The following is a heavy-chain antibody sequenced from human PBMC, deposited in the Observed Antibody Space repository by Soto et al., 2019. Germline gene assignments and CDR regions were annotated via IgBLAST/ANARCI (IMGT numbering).Heavy chain of an antibody. CDR1: GFTFSSYG. CDR3: ARAQGPTVTTFGYFDY. V-gene: IGHV3-33*01. CDR2: IWYDGSNK. D-gene: IGHD4-4*01. J-gene: IGHJ4*02. Sequence: GSLRLSCAASGFTFSSYGMHWVRQAPGKGLEWVAVIWYDGSNKYYADSVKGRFTISRDSSKNTLYLQMNSLRAEDTAVYYCARAQGPTVTTFGYFDYWGQGTLVTVSS.